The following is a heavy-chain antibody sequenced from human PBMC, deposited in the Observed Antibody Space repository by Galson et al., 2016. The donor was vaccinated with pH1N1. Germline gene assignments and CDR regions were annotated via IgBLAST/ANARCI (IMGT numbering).Heavy chain of an antibody. V-gene: IGHV2-5*01. D-gene: IGHD4-17*01. CDR1: GFSLSTSGVG. J-gene: IGHJ5*02. Sequence: PALVKPTQTLTLTCTFSGFSLSTSGVGVGWIRQPPGKALEWLALIYWNDDKRYSPSLKSRLTITKDTSKNQVFLTMTNMDPADTATYYCAHSLSGDYVGWFDPWGQGTLVTVSS. CDR2: IYWNDDK. CDR3: AHSLSGDYVGWFDP.